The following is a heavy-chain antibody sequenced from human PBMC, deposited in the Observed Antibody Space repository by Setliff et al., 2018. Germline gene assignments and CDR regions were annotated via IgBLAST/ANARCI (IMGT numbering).Heavy chain of an antibody. Sequence: SETLSLTCTVSGYSISSGYYWGWVRQPPGKGLEWLGTLSDSGSTYYNPSFKGRVTISEHSSQTQFFLELSSVTAADTAVHYCARHRGYSSPSLEYYYYGLNVWGQGTTVTVSS. V-gene: IGHV4-38-2*02. CDR1: GYSISSGYY. CDR2: LSDSGST. D-gene: IGHD3-22*01. J-gene: IGHJ6*02. CDR3: ARHRGYSSPSLEYYYYGLNV.